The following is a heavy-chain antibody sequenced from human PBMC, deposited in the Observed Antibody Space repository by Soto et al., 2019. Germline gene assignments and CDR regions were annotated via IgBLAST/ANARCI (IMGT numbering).Heavy chain of an antibody. J-gene: IGHJ4*02. CDR1: GFTFSNAW. Sequence: GGSLRLSCAASGFTFSNAWMNWVRQAPGKGLEWVGRIKSKTDGGTTDYAAPVKGRLTISRDDSKNTLYLQMNSLKTEDTAVYYCTTLHLRYFDWLLINFDYWGQGTLVTVSS. CDR3: TTLHLRYFDWLLINFDY. V-gene: IGHV3-15*07. D-gene: IGHD3-9*01. CDR2: IKSKTDGGTT.